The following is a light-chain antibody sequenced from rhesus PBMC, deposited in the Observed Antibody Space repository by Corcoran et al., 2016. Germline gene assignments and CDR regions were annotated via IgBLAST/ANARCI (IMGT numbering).Light chain of an antibody. CDR3: LQGYSIPYS. Sequence: DIQMTQSPSSLSASVGDRVIFTCRASQGINDYLSWYQQQPGKAPKRLIYAASSLEIGVPSRLSGRWSGTDFTLTSRSLQPDDFAAYYGLQGYSIPYSVGQGTKVEI. CDR2: AAS. CDR1: QGINDY. J-gene: IGKJ2*01. V-gene: IGKV1-36*02.